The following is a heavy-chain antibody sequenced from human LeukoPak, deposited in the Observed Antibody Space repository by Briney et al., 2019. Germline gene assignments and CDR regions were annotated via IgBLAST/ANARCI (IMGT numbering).Heavy chain of an antibody. CDR3: GRSTAWYAFDY. J-gene: IGHJ4*02. D-gene: IGHD6-19*01. Sequence: GGSLRLSCAASGFNFFTYGMHWVRQAPGKGLEWVAVIWYDGSNKYYADSVKGRFTISRDNSKSTLSLQMNSLRAEDTAVYYCGRSTAWYAFDYWGQGTLVTVSS. CDR1: GFNFFTYG. V-gene: IGHV3-33*01. CDR2: IWYDGSNK.